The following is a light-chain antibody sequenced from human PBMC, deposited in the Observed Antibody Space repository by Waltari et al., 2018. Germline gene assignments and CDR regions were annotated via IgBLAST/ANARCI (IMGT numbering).Light chain of an antibody. Sequence: DIQMTQSPSTLSASVGDRVTITCRASQSISSWLAWYQQKPGKAPKLLIYKASSLESGVPSRFSGSGSGTEFTLTISSLQPDDFATYYCQQYNSDSTFGPGTKVDIK. CDR2: KAS. CDR3: QQYNSDST. V-gene: IGKV1-5*03. CDR1: QSISSW. J-gene: IGKJ3*01.